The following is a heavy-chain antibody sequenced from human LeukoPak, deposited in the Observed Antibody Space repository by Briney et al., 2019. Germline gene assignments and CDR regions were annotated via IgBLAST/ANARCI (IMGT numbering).Heavy chain of an antibody. CDR3: ARDLPAGGTFDP. Sequence: SETLSLTCTVSGGSISSGSYYWSWIRQPAGKGLESISSIYTSGSNNYNPSLKSRVTISVDTSKNQFSLKLSSVTAAYTAVYYCARDLPAGGTFDPWGQGTLVTVSS. V-gene: IGHV4-61*02. CDR1: GGSISSGSYY. D-gene: IGHD1-1*01. J-gene: IGHJ5*02. CDR2: IYTSGSN.